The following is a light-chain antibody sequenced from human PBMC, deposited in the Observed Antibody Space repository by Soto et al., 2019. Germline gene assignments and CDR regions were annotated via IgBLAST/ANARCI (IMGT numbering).Light chain of an antibody. CDR1: QSVSSNY. CDR3: QQYGSSPT. J-gene: IGKJ1*01. Sequence: EIVLTQSPGNLSLSPGERATLSCRASQSVSSNYLAWYQQKPGQAPRLLIYGASSRATGIPDRFSGSGSGTDFTLTISRLEPEAFAVYYCQQYGSSPTFGQGTKVDIK. CDR2: GAS. V-gene: IGKV3-20*01.